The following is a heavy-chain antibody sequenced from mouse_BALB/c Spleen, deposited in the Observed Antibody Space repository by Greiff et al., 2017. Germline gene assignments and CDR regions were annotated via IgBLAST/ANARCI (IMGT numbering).Heavy chain of an antibody. V-gene: IGHV5-9*03. J-gene: IGHJ2*01. CDR2: ISSGGGNT. Sequence: EVMLVESGGGLVKPGGSLKLSCAASGFTFSSYTMSWVRQTPEKRLEWVATISSGGGNTYYPDSVKGRFTISRDNAKNNLYLQMSSLRSEDTALYYCARALYYRYEGYFDYWGQGTTLTVSS. CDR1: GFTFSSYT. CDR3: ARALYYRYEGYFDY. D-gene: IGHD2-14*01.